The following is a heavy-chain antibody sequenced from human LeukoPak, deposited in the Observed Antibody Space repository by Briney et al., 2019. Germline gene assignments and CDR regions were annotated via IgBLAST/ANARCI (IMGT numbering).Heavy chain of an antibody. Sequence: GEPLKISCKASGYTFTTYWIGWVRQMPGKGLEWMAIINPGDSDTRYSPSFQGQVTTSADKSISTAYLQWSSLKASDTAMYFCARDWKDPAAFDIWGQGTMVTVSS. CDR1: GYTFTTYW. J-gene: IGHJ3*02. CDR3: ARDWKDPAAFDI. CDR2: INPGDSDT. D-gene: IGHD1-1*01. V-gene: IGHV5-51*01.